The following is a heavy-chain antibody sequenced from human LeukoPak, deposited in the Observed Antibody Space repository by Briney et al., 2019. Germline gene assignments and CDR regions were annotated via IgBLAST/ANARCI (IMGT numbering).Heavy chain of an antibody. CDR1: GYTFTSYD. V-gene: IGHV1-8*01. Sequence: ASVKLSCKASGYTFTSYDSNWVRQATGQGLEWMGWMNPNSGNTGYAQKFQGRVTMTRNTSISTAYMELSSLRSEDTAVYYCARRHRVYSSSWDDAFDIWGQGTMVTVSS. CDR2: MNPNSGNT. D-gene: IGHD6-13*01. J-gene: IGHJ3*02. CDR3: ARRHRVYSSSWDDAFDI.